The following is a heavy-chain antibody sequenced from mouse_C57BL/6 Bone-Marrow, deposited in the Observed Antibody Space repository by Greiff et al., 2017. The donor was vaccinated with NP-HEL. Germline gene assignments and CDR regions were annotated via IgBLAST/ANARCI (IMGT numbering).Heavy chain of an antibody. CDR3: ARLYFYYFDY. J-gene: IGHJ2*01. D-gene: IGHD2-1*01. Sequence: EVKLMESGGGLVQPGESLKLSCESNEYAFPSHDMSWVRKTPEQGLELVAAINSDGGSTYYPDTMERRFIISRDNTKKTLYLQMSSLRSEDTALYYCARLYFYYFDYGGQGTTLTVSS. CDR1: EYAFPSHD. V-gene: IGHV5-2*01. CDR2: INSDGGST.